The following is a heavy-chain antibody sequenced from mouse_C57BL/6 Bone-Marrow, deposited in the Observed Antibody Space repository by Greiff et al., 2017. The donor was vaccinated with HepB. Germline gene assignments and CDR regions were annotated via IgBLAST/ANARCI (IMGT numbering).Heavy chain of an antibody. Sequence: QVQLQQPGAELVKPGASVKLSCKASGYTFTSYWMHWVKQRPGQGLEWIGMIHPNSGSTNYNEKFKSKATLTVEKSSSTAYMQLSSLTSEDSAVYYCARPGPWYFDVWGTGTTVTVSS. V-gene: IGHV1-64*01. CDR2: IHPNSGST. CDR1: GYTFTSYW. J-gene: IGHJ1*03. CDR3: ARPGPWYFDV.